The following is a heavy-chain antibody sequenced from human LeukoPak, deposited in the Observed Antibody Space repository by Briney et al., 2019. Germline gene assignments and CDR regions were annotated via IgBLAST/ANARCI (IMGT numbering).Heavy chain of an antibody. CDR1: GGSMTSSSYY. CDR3: ARGPTISETGYFDY. Sequence: PSETLSLTCSVSGGSMTSSSYYWGWIRQPPGKGLEWIAEINHRGDTNYNPSVKSRVSISVDTSKNQFSLKVTSLTAADTAVYYCARGPTISETGYFDYWGQGTLVTVSS. D-gene: IGHD1-1*01. CDR2: INHRGDT. J-gene: IGHJ4*03. V-gene: IGHV4-39*07.